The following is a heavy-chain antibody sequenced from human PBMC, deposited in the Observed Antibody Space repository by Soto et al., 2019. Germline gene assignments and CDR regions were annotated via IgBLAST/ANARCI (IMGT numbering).Heavy chain of an antibody. D-gene: IGHD5-12*01. CDR1: GFTFSSYS. V-gene: IGHV3-48*01. J-gene: IGHJ6*02. CDR3: ARADSGYVHGYYSYGMDV. CDR2: ISSSSSTI. Sequence: EVQLVESGGGLVQPGGSLRLSCAASGFTFSSYSMNWVRQAPGKGLEWVSYISSSSSTIYYADSVKGRFTISRDNAKNSLYLQMNSLRAEDTAVYYCARADSGYVHGYYSYGMDVWGQGTTVTVSS.